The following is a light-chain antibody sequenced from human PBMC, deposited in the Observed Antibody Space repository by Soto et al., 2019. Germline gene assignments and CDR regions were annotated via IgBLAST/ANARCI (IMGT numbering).Light chain of an antibody. V-gene: IGKV3-20*01. Sequence: EIVLTQSPGTLSLSPGERATLSCRASQSVNSNFLAWYQQKPGQAPRLLISGASNRATGIPDRFSGSGSGTDFTLTISRLEPEDCAVYYCQQYGNSPRTFGQGTEVELK. CDR1: QSVNSNF. J-gene: IGKJ1*01. CDR2: GAS. CDR3: QQYGNSPRT.